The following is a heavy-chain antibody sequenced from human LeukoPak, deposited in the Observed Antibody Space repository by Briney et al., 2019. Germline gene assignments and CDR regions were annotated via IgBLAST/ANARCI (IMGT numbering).Heavy chain of an antibody. CDR2: ISSSGSTI. V-gene: IGHV3-48*03. D-gene: IGHD6-19*01. CDR3: ATYVSVAGTLDY. J-gene: IGHJ4*02. CDR1: GFTFSSYE. Sequence: PGGSLRLSCAASGFTFSSYEMNWVRQAPGKGLEWVSYISSSGSTIYYADSVKGRFTISRDNAKNSPYLQMNSLRAEDTAVYYCATYVSVAGTLDYWGQGTLVTVSS.